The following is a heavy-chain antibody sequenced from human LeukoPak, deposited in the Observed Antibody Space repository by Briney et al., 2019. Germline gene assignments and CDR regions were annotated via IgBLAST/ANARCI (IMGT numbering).Heavy chain of an antibody. D-gene: IGHD5-18*01. CDR2: IYYSGST. CDR3: ARGQGYSYGLIDY. CDR1: GGSISSGGYY. V-gene: IGHV4-31*03. Sequence: SETLSLTCTVSGGSISSGGYYWSWIRQHPGKGLEWIGYIYYSGSTYYNPSLKSRVTISVDTSKNQFSLKLSSVTAADTAVYYCARGQGYSYGLIDYWGQGTLVTVSS. J-gene: IGHJ4*02.